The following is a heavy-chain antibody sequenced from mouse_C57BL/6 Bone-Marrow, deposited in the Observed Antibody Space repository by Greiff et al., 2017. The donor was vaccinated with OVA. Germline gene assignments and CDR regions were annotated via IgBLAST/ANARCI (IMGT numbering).Heavy chain of an antibody. D-gene: IGHD1-1*01. J-gene: IGHJ2*01. Sequence: VQLQQSGAELVKPGASVKLSCKASGYTFTEYTIHWVKQRSGQGLEWIGWFYPGSGSIKYDEKFKDKATLTADKSSSTVYLELSRLTSEDSAVYFGARHARHYYGSSPYYFDYWGQGTTLTVSS. CDR2: FYPGSGSI. CDR3: ARHARHYYGSSPYYFDY. V-gene: IGHV1-62-2*01. CDR1: GYTFTEYT.